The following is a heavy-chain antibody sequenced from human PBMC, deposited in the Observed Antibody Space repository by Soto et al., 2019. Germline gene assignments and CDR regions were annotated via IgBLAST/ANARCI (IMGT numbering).Heavy chain of an antibody. CDR2: ISYDGSNK. Sequence: GGSLRLSCAASGFTFSSYGMHWVRQAPGKGLEWVAVISYDGSNKYYADSVKGRFTISRDNSKNTLYLQMNSLRAEDTAVYYCAKVIMDIVLVPAATYYYGMDVWGQGTTVTVSS. V-gene: IGHV3-30*18. J-gene: IGHJ6*02. CDR3: AKVIMDIVLVPAATYYYGMDV. D-gene: IGHD2-2*03. CDR1: GFTFSSYG.